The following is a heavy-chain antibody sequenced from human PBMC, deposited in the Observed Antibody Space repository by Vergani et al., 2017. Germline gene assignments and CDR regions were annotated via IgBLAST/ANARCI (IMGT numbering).Heavy chain of an antibody. CDR2: IGTAGDT. J-gene: IGHJ4*02. V-gene: IGHV3-13*01. Sequence: EVQLVESGGGLVQPGGSLRLSCAASGFTFSSYDMHWVRQATGKGLEWVSAIGTAGDTYYPGSVKGRFTISRENAKNSLYFQMNSLRAGDTAVYYCARGGRYDFWSGYYMGFDYWGQGTLVTVSS. CDR1: GFTFSSYD. CDR3: ARGGRYDFWSGYYMGFDY. D-gene: IGHD3-3*01.